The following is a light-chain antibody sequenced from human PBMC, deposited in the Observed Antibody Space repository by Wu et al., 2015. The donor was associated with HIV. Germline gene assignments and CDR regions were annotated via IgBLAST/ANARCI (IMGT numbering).Light chain of an antibody. J-gene: IGKJ4*01. V-gene: IGKV3-20*01. CDR2: ATS. CDR1: VGNNF. CDR3: QLYGTSPQVT. Sequence: EIVLTQSPGTLSLSPGERATLSCRASVGNNFLAWYQQKPGQAPRLLIYATSNRATGIPDRISGSGSGTLFTLTISRLEPEDFAVYYCQLYGTSPQVTFGGGTKVEIK.